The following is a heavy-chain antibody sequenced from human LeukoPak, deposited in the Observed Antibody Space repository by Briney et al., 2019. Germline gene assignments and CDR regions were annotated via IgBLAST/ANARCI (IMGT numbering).Heavy chain of an antibody. CDR3: ARVMITFGGVLDY. Sequence: GGSLRLSCAAPGSTFSSYGMNWVRQAPGKGLEWVAVIWYDGSNKYYADSVKGRFTISRDNSKNTLYLQMNSLRAEDTAVYYCARVMITFGGVLDYWGQGTLVTVSS. V-gene: IGHV3-33*08. CDR2: IWYDGSNK. D-gene: IGHD3-16*01. J-gene: IGHJ4*02. CDR1: GSTFSSYG.